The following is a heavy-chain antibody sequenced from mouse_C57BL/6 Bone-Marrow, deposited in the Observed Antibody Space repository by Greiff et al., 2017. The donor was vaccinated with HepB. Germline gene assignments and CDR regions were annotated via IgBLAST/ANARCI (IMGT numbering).Heavy chain of an antibody. J-gene: IGHJ4*01. CDR2: LSSGSSTI. D-gene: IGHD2-10*02. CDR1: GFTFSDYG. V-gene: IGHV5-17*01. Sequence: EVMLVESGGGLVKPGGSLKLSCAASGFTFSDYGMHWVRQAPEKGLAWVAYLSSGSSTIYYADTVKGRFTISRDNAKNNLFLQMTSLRSEDTAMYYWARVWSYAMDYWGQGTSVTVSS. CDR3: ARVWSYAMDY.